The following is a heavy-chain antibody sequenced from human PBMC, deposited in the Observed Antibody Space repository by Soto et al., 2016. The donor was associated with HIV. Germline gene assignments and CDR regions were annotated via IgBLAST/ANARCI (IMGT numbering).Heavy chain of an antibody. J-gene: IGHJ5*02. D-gene: IGHD3-22*01. V-gene: IGHV1-69*13. CDR1: GGTFSSYA. CDR2: IIPIFDTT. CDR3: ARRYDSSGYYPGGFDP. Sequence: QVQLVQSGAGVKKPGSSVKVSCKASGGTFSSYAISWVRQAPGQGLEWMGGIIPIFDTTNYAQKFQGRVTITADESTSTAYMELSSLRSEDTAVYYCARRYDSSGYYPGGFDPWGQGTLVTVSS.